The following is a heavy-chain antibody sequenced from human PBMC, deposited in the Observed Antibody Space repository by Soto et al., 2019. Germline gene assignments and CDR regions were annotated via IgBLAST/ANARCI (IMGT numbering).Heavy chain of an antibody. CDR3: ARARGDTLYYYYGMDV. J-gene: IGHJ6*02. CDR1: GGSISSGGYY. Sequence: SETLSLTCTVSGGSISSGGYYWSWIRQHPGKGLEWIGYIYYSGSTYYNPSLKSRVTISVDTSKNQFSLKLSSVTGADAAVYYCARARGDTLYYYYGMDVWGQGTTVTVS. D-gene: IGHD2-21*02. V-gene: IGHV4-31*03. CDR2: IYYSGST.